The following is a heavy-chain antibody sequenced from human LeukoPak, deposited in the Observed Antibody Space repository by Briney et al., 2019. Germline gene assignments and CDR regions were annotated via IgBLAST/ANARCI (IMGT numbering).Heavy chain of an antibody. CDR1: GYTFTSYA. J-gene: IGHJ5*02. Sequence: ASVKVSCKASGYTFTSYAMHWVRQAPGQRLEWMGWINAGNGNTKYSQKFQGRVTITRDTSASTAYMELSSLRSEDTAVYYCARAYSSSWYYWFDPWGQGTLVTVSS. V-gene: IGHV1-3*01. D-gene: IGHD6-13*01. CDR3: ARAYSSSWYYWFDP. CDR2: INAGNGNT.